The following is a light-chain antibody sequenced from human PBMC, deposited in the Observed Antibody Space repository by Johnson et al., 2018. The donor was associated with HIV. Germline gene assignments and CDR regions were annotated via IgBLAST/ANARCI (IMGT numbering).Light chain of an antibody. J-gene: IGLJ1*01. CDR1: SSNIENNY. CDR2: DNN. V-gene: IGLV1-51*01. CDR3: GTWDSSVRTAF. Sequence: QAVLTQPPSVSAAPGQKVTISCSGSSSNIENNYVSWYQQLPGTAPKLLIYDNNKRPSGIPDRFSGSKSGTSATLGITGLQTGDEADYYCGTWDSSVRTAFFGTGTKVTVL.